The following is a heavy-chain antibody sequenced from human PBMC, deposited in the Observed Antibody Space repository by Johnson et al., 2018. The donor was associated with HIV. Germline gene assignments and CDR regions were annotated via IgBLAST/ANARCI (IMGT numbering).Heavy chain of an antibody. V-gene: IGHV3-30*04. CDR2: ISYDGSYE. Sequence: QVQLVESGGGVVQPGRSVRLSCAASGFTFNNYAMHWVRQAPGKGLEWVAVISYDGSYEYYAASVKGRFTVSRDNSKNTLYLQINSLRPEDTAVYYCARLPSGYSRDDLDILGQGTMVTVSS. CDR3: ARLPSGYSRDDLDI. J-gene: IGHJ3*02. D-gene: IGHD5-18*01. CDR1: GFTFNNYA.